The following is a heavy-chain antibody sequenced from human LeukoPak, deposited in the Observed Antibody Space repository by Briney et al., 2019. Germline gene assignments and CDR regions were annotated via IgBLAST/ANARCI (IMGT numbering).Heavy chain of an antibody. CDR2: INPNSGGT. CDR3: ARVVPAAIWYDY. CDR1: GYTFTGYY. J-gene: IGHJ4*02. Sequence: ASVKVSCKASGYTFTGYYMHWVRQAPGQGLEWMGWINPNSGGTNYAQKFQGRVTMTRDTSINTAYMELSRLRSDDTAVYYCARVVPAAIWYDYWGQGTLVTVSS. V-gene: IGHV1-2*02. D-gene: IGHD2-2*02.